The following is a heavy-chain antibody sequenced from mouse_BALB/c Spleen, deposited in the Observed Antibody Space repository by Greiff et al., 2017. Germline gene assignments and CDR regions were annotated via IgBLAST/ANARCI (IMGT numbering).Heavy chain of an antibody. V-gene: IGHV5-6-5*01. Sequence: EVMLVESGGGLVKPGGSLKLSCAASGFTFSSYAMSWVRQTPEKRLEWVASISSGGSTYYPDSVKGRFTISRDNARNILYLQMSSLRSEDTAMYYCARGDDGYYLDYWGQGTTLTVSS. J-gene: IGHJ2*01. CDR2: ISSGGST. CDR1: GFTFSSYA. D-gene: IGHD2-3*01. CDR3: ARGDDGYYLDY.